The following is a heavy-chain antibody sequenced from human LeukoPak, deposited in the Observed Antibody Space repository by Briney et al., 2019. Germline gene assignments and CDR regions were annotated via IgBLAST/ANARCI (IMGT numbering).Heavy chain of an antibody. Sequence: GGSLRLSCAASGFTFSSYAMSWVRQAPGKGLEWVAVISYDGSNKYYADSVKGRFTISRDNSKNTLYLQMNSLRAEDTAVYYCATGIAAHYWGQGTLVTVSS. CDR3: ATGIAAHY. D-gene: IGHD6-13*01. V-gene: IGHV3-30-3*01. CDR2: ISYDGSNK. J-gene: IGHJ4*02. CDR1: GFTFSSYA.